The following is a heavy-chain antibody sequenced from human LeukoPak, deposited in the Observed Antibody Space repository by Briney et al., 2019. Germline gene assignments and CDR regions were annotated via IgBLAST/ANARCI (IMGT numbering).Heavy chain of an antibody. Sequence: GGSLRLSCAASGFTFSSYWMSWVRQAPGKGLEWVANIKQDGSEKYYVDSVKGRFTISRDNSKNTLYLQMNSLRAEDTAVYYCAKDQGPYDFWSGYSSMYWGQGTLVTVSS. D-gene: IGHD3-3*01. CDR2: IKQDGSEK. V-gene: IGHV3-7*01. CDR3: AKDQGPYDFWSGYSSMY. CDR1: GFTFSSYW. J-gene: IGHJ4*02.